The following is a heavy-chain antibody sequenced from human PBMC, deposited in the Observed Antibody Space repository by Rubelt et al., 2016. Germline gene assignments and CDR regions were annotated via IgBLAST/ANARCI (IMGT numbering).Heavy chain of an antibody. CDR1: GGSISSYY. CDR2: IYYSGST. J-gene: IGHJ4*02. V-gene: IGHV4-59*12. D-gene: IGHD1-26*01. CDR3: AGSVGGSLLEY. Sequence: QVQLQESGPGLVKPSETLSLTCTVSGGSISSYYWSWIRQPPGKGLEWIGYIYYSGSTNYNPSLKSRVTISVDTSKNQFSRKPGSGTAAETAVYYCAGSVGGSLLEYWGQGTLVTVSS.